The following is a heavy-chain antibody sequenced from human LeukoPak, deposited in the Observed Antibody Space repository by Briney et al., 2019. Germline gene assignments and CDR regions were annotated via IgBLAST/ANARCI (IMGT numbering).Heavy chain of an antibody. CDR3: ARRFDY. CDR1: GFTFSDYS. J-gene: IGHJ4*02. V-gene: IGHV3-48*01. Sequence: GGSLRLSCAASGFTFSDYSMNWVRQAPGQGLEWLSYISSSSNAMDYADSVKGRFTISRDNAKKSLYLQMNSLRAEDTVVYYCARRFDYWGRGTLVTVSS. CDR2: ISSSSNAM.